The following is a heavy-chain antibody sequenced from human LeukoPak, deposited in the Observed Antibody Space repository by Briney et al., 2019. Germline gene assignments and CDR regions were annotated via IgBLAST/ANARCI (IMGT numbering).Heavy chain of an antibody. CDR2: TRNKANSYTT. J-gene: IGHJ4*02. Sequence: PGGSLRLSCEASGFSFSDHYMDWVRQAPGRGLEWVGRTRNKANSYTTEYAASVKGRFTISRDVSKNSLFLQMNSLKTEDTAVYYCARSYDIRSFDYWGQGTLVTVSS. V-gene: IGHV3-72*01. CDR3: ARSYDIRSFDY. CDR1: GFSFSDHY. D-gene: IGHD3-22*01.